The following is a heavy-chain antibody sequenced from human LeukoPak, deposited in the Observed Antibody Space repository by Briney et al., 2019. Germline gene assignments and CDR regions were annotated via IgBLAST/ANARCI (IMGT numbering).Heavy chain of an antibody. V-gene: IGHV3-53*01. D-gene: IGHD1-26*01. J-gene: IGHJ4*02. CDR3: ARDVGY. CDR2: IYSGGSK. CDR1: GLTVCNNY. Sequence: GGSLSLFCAVSGLTVCNNYMSWVRQAPGKGLEWVSVIYSGGSKYFAGFVKGRFTTSRDHSKNMVDPEMNSLRDGDSGGYYCARDVGYWGQGTLVTVSS.